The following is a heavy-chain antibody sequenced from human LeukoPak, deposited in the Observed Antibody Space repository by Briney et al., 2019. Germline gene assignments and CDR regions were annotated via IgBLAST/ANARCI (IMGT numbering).Heavy chain of an antibody. D-gene: IGHD2-21*01. Sequence: GGSLRLSCAASGFTFSSYSMNWVRQAPGEGLEWVSGIYSGGGTHYADSVKGRFTISRDNSKNTLYLQMNSLRAEDTAVYYCARDPAYCGGDCWGQGTLVTVSS. CDR1: GFTFSSYS. J-gene: IGHJ4*02. V-gene: IGHV3-66*02. CDR3: ARDPAYCGGDC. CDR2: IYSGGGT.